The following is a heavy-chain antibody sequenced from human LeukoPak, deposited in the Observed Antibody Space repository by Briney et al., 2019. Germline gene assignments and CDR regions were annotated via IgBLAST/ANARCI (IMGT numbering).Heavy chain of an antibody. CDR2: IIPIFGTA. V-gene: IGHV1-69*13. CDR3: ASEGWLPNFGYFDY. D-gene: IGHD5-24*01. J-gene: IGHJ4*02. Sequence: ASVKVSCKASGGTFSSYATSWVRQAPGQGLEWMGGIIPIFGTANYAQKFQGRVTITADESTSTAYMELRSLRSDDTAVYYCASEGWLPNFGYFDYWGQGTLVTVSS. CDR1: GGTFSSYA.